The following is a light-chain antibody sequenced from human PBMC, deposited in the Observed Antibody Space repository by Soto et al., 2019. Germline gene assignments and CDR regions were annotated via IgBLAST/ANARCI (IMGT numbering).Light chain of an antibody. V-gene: IGLV2-14*01. Sequence: QSVLTQPASVSASPGQSITISCTGASSDIVGYNYVSWYQQYPGKAPKLMIYEVSNRPSGVSNRFSGSKSGNTASLTISGLQAEDEADYYCSSYTSSSTLAYVFGTGTKVTVL. CDR2: EVS. CDR1: SSDIVGYNY. J-gene: IGLJ1*01. CDR3: SSYTSSSTLAYV.